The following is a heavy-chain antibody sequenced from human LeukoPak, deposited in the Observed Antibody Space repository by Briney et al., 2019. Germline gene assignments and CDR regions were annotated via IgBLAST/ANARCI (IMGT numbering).Heavy chain of an antibody. Sequence: GKSLRLSCTATGFTLNHDAVHWVRQAPGKGLEWVAVISNDGSNKYYTDSVKGRFTISRDNSKNTLYLQMNSLRAEDTAVYYCARAGRHPYYYDSSGFMGDAFDIWGQGTMVTVSS. V-gene: IGHV3-30-3*01. CDR2: ISNDGSNK. CDR3: ARAGRHPYYYDSSGFMGDAFDI. CDR1: GFTLNHDA. J-gene: IGHJ3*02. D-gene: IGHD3-22*01.